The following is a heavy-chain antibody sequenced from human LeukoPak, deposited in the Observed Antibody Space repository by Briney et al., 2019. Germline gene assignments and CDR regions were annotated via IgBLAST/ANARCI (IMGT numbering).Heavy chain of an antibody. CDR3: ARLHGYHFAVSRKYFDY. Sequence: SETLSLTCTVSGYSISSGYYWGWIRQPPGKGLEWIGTIYYSGSTYLNPSLKSRVTISVDTSKNQFSLKLSSVTAADTAVYYCARLHGYHFAVSRKYFDYWGQGTLVTVSS. J-gene: IGHJ4*02. CDR2: IYYSGST. D-gene: IGHD5-24*01. CDR1: GYSISSGYY. V-gene: IGHV4-38-2*02.